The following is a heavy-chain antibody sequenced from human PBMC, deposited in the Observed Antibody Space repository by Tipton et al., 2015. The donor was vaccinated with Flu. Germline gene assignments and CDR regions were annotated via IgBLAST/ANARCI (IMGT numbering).Heavy chain of an antibody. CDR3: ASGACSSSTCPKGGFDN. J-gene: IGHJ4*02. Sequence: TLSLTCTVSNGTISSYYWSWIRRPAGKGLEWIGRIHSSGGTNYNPSLKSRVTMSVDTSKNQFSLKVNSVTAADTAVYYCASGACSSSTCPKGGFDNWGQGTLVVVSS. V-gene: IGHV4-4*07. D-gene: IGHD2-2*01. CDR1: NGTISSYY. CDR2: IHSSGGT.